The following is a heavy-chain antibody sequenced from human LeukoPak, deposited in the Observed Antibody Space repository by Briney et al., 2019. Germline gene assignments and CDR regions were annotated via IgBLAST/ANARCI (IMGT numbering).Heavy chain of an antibody. CDR1: GFTFSIYV. V-gene: IGHV3-23*01. CDR2: ISGSGAST. J-gene: IGHJ6*01. CDR3: AKMKGHPLPKYYMDV. Sequence: GGSLRLSCAASGFTFSIYVMGWVRQAPGKGLEWVSGISGSGASTYYADSVKGRFTISRNNSKNTLYLQMNSLRAEDTAVYYCAKMKGHPLPKYYMDVWGQGTTVTVSS. D-gene: IGHD1-26*01.